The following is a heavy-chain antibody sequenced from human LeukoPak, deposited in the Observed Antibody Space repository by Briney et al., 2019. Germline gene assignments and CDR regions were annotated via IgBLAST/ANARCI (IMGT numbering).Heavy chain of an antibody. D-gene: IGHD3-10*01. V-gene: IGHV3-33*01. CDR1: GFTFRSYA. J-gene: IGHJ3*02. CDR2: IWYDGSNK. CDR3: ARDRLYQYDSGSPLTYDGFDI. Sequence: PGRSLRLSCAASGFTFRSYAMHWVRQAPGKGLEWVADIWYDGSNKYYEDSVKGRFTISRDNSKNTLYLQMNSLRAEDTAVYHCARDRLYQYDSGSPLTYDGFDIWGQGTMVTVSS.